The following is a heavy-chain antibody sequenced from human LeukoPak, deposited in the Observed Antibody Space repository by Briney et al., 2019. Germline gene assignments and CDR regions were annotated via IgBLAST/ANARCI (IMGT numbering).Heavy chain of an antibody. D-gene: IGHD5-12*01. V-gene: IGHV4-61*02. CDR3: AGGYDWGATEY. CDR1: GGSISSGSYY. CDR2: IYTSGST. Sequence: SETLSLTCTVSGGSISSGSYYWSWIRQPAGKGLEWIGRIYTSGSTNYNPSLKSRVTISVDTSKNQFSLKLSSVTAADTAVYYCAGGYDWGATEYWGQGTLVTVSS. J-gene: IGHJ4*02.